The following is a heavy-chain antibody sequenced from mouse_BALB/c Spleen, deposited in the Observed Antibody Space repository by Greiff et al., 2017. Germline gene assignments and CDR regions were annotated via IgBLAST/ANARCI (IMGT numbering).Heavy chain of an antibody. V-gene: IGHV2-9*02. CDR2: IWAGGST. J-gene: IGHJ3*01. Sequence: VQGVESGPGLVAPSQSLSITCTVSGFSLTSYGVHWVRQPPGKGLEWLGVIWAGGSTNYNSALMSRLSISKDNSKSQVFLKMNSLQTDDTAMYYCARLTVAWFAYWGQGTLVTVSA. CDR1: GFSLTSYG. D-gene: IGHD4-1*01. CDR3: ARLTVAWFAY.